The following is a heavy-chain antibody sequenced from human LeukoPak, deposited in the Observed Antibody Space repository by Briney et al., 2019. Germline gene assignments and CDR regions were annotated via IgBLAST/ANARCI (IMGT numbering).Heavy chain of an antibody. CDR3: ARELYDGSGYPSCGY. CDR2: IISSSDST. D-gene: IGHD3-22*01. CDR1: GFNFGTYN. J-gene: IGHJ4*02. V-gene: IGHV3-21*04. Sequence: GGSLRLSCAASGFNFGTYNMTWVRQTPGKGLEWVSSIISSSDSTSYADSVKGRFTISRDNDKNSLYLQMNSLTAEDTALYYCARELYDGSGYPSCGYWGQGTLVTVSS.